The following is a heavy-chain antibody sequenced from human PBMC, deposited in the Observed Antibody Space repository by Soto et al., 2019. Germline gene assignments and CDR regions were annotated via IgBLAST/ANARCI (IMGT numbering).Heavy chain of an antibody. CDR1: GFTFSNFA. Sequence: QLLESGGGFVQPGGSLRLSCVASGFTFSNFAMAWVRQAPGEGLEWVSAIRGSGDDTFYADSMKGRFTISRDNSKDTLYLQINSLSAEDTAVYYCANPIPKTGTTFGFWGQGTLVTVSS. J-gene: IGHJ4*02. CDR2: IRGSGDDT. D-gene: IGHD1-1*01. V-gene: IGHV3-23*01. CDR3: ANPIPKTGTTFGF.